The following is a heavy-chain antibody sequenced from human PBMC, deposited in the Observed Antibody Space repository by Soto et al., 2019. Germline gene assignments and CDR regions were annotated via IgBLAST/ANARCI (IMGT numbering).Heavy chain of an antibody. CDR3: MKHAVIYSRGH. J-gene: IGHJ4*02. CDR1: GFTFSNDW. D-gene: IGHD6-25*01. Sequence: EVQLVESGGGLAKPGGSLRLSCAASGFTFSNDWMNWVRQAPGKGLEWVARIKTVTDGGTTDYAAPVKGRFFISRDDSKSKLYLQMNSLKTEDTAIYYCMKHAVIYSRGHWGQGTLVTVAS. CDR2: IKTVTDGGTT. V-gene: IGHV3-15*01.